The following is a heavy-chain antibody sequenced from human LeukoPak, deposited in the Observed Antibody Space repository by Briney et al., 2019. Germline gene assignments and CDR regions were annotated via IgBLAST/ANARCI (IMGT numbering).Heavy chain of an antibody. Sequence: PVGCLRLSCAVSVFNFTHAAITCVRQVPGKARECGGLISFSGDNAYYADSVKGRFTISRDNSNDSLALHMNSLRVGDTAMYYCVKDIELSAWGLGTKVTVSS. CDR1: VFNFTHAA. CDR2: ISFSGDNA. D-gene: IGHD3-16*02. CDR3: VKDIELSA. V-gene: IGHV3-23*01. J-gene: IGHJ3*01.